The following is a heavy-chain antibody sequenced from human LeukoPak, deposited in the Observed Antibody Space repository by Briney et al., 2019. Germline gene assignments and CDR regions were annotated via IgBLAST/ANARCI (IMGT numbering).Heavy chain of an antibody. CDR2: IYSSGST. V-gene: IGHV4-61*02. J-gene: IGHJ4*02. Sequence: SETLSLTCTVSGGSISSGSYYWSWIRQPAGKGLEWIGRIYSSGSTNYNPSLKSRVTISLDTSKNQFSLKLSSVTAADTAVYYCARVVEMATIGDYWGQGTLVTVSS. CDR3: ARVVEMATIGDY. D-gene: IGHD5-24*01. CDR1: GGSISSGSYY.